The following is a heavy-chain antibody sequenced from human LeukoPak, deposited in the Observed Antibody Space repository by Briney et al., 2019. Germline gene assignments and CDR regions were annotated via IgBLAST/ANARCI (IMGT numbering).Heavy chain of an antibody. CDR2: IKPDGGET. Sequence: PGGSLRLSCVASGFTFNNYWMTWVRQAPGRGLEWVANIKPDGGETFYVDSVKGRFTISRDNAKRSLYLQMNSLRAEDTAVYYCARDFRSSSPGFEPWGQGTLVTVSS. V-gene: IGHV3-7*01. CDR1: GFTFNNYW. D-gene: IGHD6-13*01. CDR3: ARDFRSSSPGFEP. J-gene: IGHJ5*02.